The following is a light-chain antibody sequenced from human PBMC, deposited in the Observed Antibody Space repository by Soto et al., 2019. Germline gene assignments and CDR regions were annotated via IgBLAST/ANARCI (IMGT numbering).Light chain of an antibody. CDR1: SGAVGGYNY. CDR2: DVS. V-gene: IGLV2-14*03. CDR3: SSYTISTTQV. Sequence: QSALTQPASVSGSPGQSITISSTGTSGAVGGYNYVSWYQHNPGKAPKVMIYDVSNRPSGVSNRFSGSKSDNTASLTISGLQAEDEADYYCSSYTISTTQVFGGGTKVTVL. J-gene: IGLJ2*01.